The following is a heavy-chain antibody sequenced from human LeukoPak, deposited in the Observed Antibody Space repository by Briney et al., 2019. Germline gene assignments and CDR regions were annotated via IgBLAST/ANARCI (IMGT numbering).Heavy chain of an antibody. CDR3: ARGKFGDFED. V-gene: IGHV4-59*11. CDR1: GGSISSHY. J-gene: IGHJ6*02. Sequence: PSETLSLTCTVSGGSISSHYWSWIRQPPGKGLEWIGCVSYSGSTDYNPALKSRVTISEDTSKSQVSLKLSSVTAADTAVYFCARGKFGDFEDWGQGTTVTVSS. CDR2: VSYSGST. D-gene: IGHD4-17*01.